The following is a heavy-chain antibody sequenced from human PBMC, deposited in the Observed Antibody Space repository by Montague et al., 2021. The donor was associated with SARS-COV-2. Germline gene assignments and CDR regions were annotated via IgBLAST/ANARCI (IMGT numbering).Heavy chain of an antibody. Sequence: SETLSLTCTVSGGSISSSSYYWGWIRQPPGKGLEWIGSIYYSGSTYYNPSLKSRVTISVDTSKNQFSLKLSSVTAVDTAVYYCARDLRRWFDAWGQGTLVTVSS. CDR1: GGSISSSSYY. CDR2: IYYSGST. CDR3: ARDLRRWFDA. J-gene: IGHJ5*02. V-gene: IGHV4-39*07.